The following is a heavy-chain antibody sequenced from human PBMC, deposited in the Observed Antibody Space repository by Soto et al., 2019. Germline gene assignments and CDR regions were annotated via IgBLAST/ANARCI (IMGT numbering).Heavy chain of an antibody. CDR3: AKDGEYCGGDCYRGYFDY. CDR2: IRGSGGNT. CDR1: GFTFSSYA. D-gene: IGHD2-21*02. Sequence: GGSLRLSCAASGFTFSSYAMSWVRQAPGKGLEWVSAIRGSGGNTYYADSVKGRFTISRDNSKNTLYLQMNSLRAEDTAVYYCAKDGEYCGGDCYRGYFDYWGQGTLVTVSS. J-gene: IGHJ4*02. V-gene: IGHV3-23*01.